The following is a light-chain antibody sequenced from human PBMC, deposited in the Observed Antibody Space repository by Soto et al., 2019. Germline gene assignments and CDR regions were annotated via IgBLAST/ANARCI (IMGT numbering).Light chain of an antibody. CDR2: EVT. Sequence: QSALTQPASVSGSPGQSITISCTGTSSDVGGYNYVSWYQQHPGKAPKLMMYEVTNRPSGVSNRFSGSKSGNTASLIISGLQAEDEADYYCTSYTSSNTLVIGGGTKVTVL. CDR3: TSYTSSNTLV. V-gene: IGLV2-14*01. J-gene: IGLJ2*01. CDR1: SSDVGGYNY.